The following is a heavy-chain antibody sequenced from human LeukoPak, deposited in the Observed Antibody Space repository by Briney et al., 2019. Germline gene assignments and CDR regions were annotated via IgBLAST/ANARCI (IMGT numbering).Heavy chain of an antibody. CDR3: ARPTPRYYDRSGYDY. Sequence: PSETLSLTCTVSGGSISNYYWSWIRQPPGKGLEWIGYIYYSGSTKYNPSLKSRVTISVDTSKNQFSLRLSSVTAADTAMYYCARPTPRYYDRSGYDYWGQGTLVTVSS. D-gene: IGHD3-22*01. V-gene: IGHV4-59*01. J-gene: IGHJ4*02. CDR1: GGSISNYY. CDR2: IYYSGST.